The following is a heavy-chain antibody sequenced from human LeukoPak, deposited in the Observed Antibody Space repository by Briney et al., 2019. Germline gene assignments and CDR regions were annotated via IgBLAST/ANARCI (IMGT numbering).Heavy chain of an antibody. CDR1: GGSTSSNY. CDR3: AREDSSSWRWFDP. V-gene: IGHV4-59*01. J-gene: IGHJ5*02. D-gene: IGHD6-13*01. CDR2: IYYSGST. Sequence: SETLSLTCSVSGGSTSSNYWSWIRQPPGKGLEWLGYIYYSGSTNYNPSLKSRVTISVDTSKNQFSLKLSSVTAADTAVYYCAREDSSSWRWFDPWGQGTLVTVSS.